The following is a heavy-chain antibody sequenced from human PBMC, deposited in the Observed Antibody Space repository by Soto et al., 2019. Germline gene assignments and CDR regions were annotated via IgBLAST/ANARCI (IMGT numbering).Heavy chain of an antibody. CDR2: IYYSGST. V-gene: IGHV4-31*03. Sequence: TLSLTCTVSVGSISSGGYYWGWIRQHPGKGLEWIGYIYYSGSTYYNPSPKSRVTISVDTSKNQFSLKLSSVTAADTAVYYCARDKWYSSSYDAFDIWGQGTMVTVSS. D-gene: IGHD6-6*01. CDR1: VGSISSGGYY. CDR3: ARDKWYSSSYDAFDI. J-gene: IGHJ3*02.